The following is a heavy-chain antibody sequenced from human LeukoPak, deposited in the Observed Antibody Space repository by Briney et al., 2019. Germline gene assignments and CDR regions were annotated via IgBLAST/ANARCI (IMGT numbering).Heavy chain of an antibody. D-gene: IGHD3-9*01. V-gene: IGHV1-2*02. CDR3: AASRYDILTGYYRRRFDP. CDR1: GYTFTGYY. CDR2: INPNSGGT. Sequence: ASVKVSCKASGYTFTGYYMHWVRQAPGQGLEWMGWINPNSGGTNYAQKFQERVTITRDMSTSTAYMELSSLRSEDTAVYYCAASRYDILTGYYRRRFDPWGQGTLVTVSS. J-gene: IGHJ5*02.